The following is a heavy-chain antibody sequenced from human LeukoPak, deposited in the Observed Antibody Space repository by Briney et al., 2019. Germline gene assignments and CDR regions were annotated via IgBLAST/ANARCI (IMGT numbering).Heavy chain of an antibody. V-gene: IGHV3-15*01. CDR1: GFTFSNAW. CDR2: IKSKTDGGIT. J-gene: IGHJ4*02. CDR3: TTAFY. Sequence: GGSLRLSCAASGFTFSNAWMSWVRQAPGKGLEWVGRIKSKTDGGITDYAAPVKGRFTISRDDSKNTLYLQMNSLKTEDTAVYYCTTAFYWGQGTLVTVSS.